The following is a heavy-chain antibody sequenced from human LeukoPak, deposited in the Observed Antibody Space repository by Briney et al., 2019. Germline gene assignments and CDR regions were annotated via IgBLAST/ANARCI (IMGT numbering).Heavy chain of an antibody. CDR1: GYTFTSYY. Sequence: ASVTVSCKASGYTFTSYYMHWVRQAPGQGLEWMGIINPSSSSTSYARKFQGRVTMTRDMSTNTVYMELSSLRSEATAVYYCARPATPLRSPPDYWGQGTLVTVSS. J-gene: IGHJ4*02. CDR2: INPSSSST. V-gene: IGHV1-46*01. CDR3: ARPATPLRSPPDY. D-gene: IGHD4-17*01.